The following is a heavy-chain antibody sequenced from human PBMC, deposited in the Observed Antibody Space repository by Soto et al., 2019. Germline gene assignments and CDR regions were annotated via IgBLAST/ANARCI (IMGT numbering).Heavy chain of an antibody. CDR3: AKPRLVAGLIKYVDFAS. Sequence: QPGGSLRLSCEVSGFTFSSYAMSWVRQAPGKGLEWVAVISGTGVSTQYADSVKGRFTISRDNSKNTLNLQMNSLRAEDTAVYYCAKPRLVAGLIKYVDFASWGQGTLVTVSS. CDR2: ISGTGVST. J-gene: IGHJ4*02. V-gene: IGHV3-23*01. CDR1: GFTFSSYA. D-gene: IGHD6-19*01.